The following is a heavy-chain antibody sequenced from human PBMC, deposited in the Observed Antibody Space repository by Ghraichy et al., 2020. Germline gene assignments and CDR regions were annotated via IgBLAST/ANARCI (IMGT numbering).Heavy chain of an antibody. CDR1: GGSISSSSYY. Sequence: SQTLSLTCTVSGGSISSSSYYWGWIRQPPGKGLEWIGSIYYSGSTYYNPSLESRVTISVDTSKNQFSLRLSSVTAADTAVYYCARRESYYVKAFDIWGQGTMVTVSS. CDR2: IYYSGST. CDR3: ARRESYYVKAFDI. J-gene: IGHJ3*02. V-gene: IGHV4-39*01. D-gene: IGHD1-26*01.